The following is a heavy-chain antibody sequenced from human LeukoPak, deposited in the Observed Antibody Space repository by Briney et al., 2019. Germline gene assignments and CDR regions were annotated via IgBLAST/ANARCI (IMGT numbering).Heavy chain of an antibody. J-gene: IGHJ6*03. D-gene: IGHD3-9*01. V-gene: IGHV3-21*01. CDR3: ASLGVLRYFDWLSPEYYMDV. Sequence: GGSLRLSCAASGSTFSSYSMNWVRQAPGKGLGWVSSISSSSSYIYYADSVKGRFTISRDNAKNSLYLQMNSLRAEDTAVYYCASLGVLRYFDWLSPEYYMDVWGKGTTVTISS. CDR2: ISSSSSYI. CDR1: GSTFSSYS.